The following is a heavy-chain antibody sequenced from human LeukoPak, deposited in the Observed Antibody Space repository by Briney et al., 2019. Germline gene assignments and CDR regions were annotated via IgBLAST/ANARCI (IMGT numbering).Heavy chain of an antibody. D-gene: IGHD3-22*01. CDR1: GYTFTSYY. CDR2: INPSGGST. J-gene: IGHJ1*01. CDR3: ARGRSDSSGSAEYFQH. V-gene: IGHV1-46*01. Sequence: GASVKVSYKASGYTFTSYYMHWVRQAPGQGLEWMGIINPSGGSTSYAKKFQGRVTMTRDTSTSTVYMELSSLRSEDTAVYYCARGRSDSSGSAEYFQHWGQGTLVTVSS.